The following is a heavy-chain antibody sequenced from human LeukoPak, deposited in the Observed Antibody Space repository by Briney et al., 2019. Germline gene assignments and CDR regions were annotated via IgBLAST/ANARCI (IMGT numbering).Heavy chain of an antibody. CDR1: GYTFTRYA. V-gene: IGHV7-4-1*02. D-gene: IGHD6-19*01. CDR2: INPNTGNP. Sequence: ASVKVSCKASGYTFTRYAMNWLRQAPGQGLEWMGWINPNTGNPTYAQAFTGRFVVSLDTSVSTAYQQISSLNTEDTAVYYCAIDQPVAGVSNFDSWGQGTLVTVSS. J-gene: IGHJ4*02. CDR3: AIDQPVAGVSNFDS.